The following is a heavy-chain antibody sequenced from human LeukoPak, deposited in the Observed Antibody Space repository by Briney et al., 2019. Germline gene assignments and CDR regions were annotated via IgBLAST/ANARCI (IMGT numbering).Heavy chain of an antibody. D-gene: IGHD2-2*01. J-gene: IGHJ4*02. CDR2: IYYSGST. V-gene: IGHV4-39*07. CDR1: GGSISSSSYY. Sequence: SETLSLTCTVSGGSISSSSYYWGWIRQPPGKRLEWIGSIYYSGSTYYNPSLKSRVTISVDTSKNQFSLKLSSVTAADTAVYYCARVAGLPAASYYFDYWGQGTLVTVSS. CDR3: ARVAGLPAASYYFDY.